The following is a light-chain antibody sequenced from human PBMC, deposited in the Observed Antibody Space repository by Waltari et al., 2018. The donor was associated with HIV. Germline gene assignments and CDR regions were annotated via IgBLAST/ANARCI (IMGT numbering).Light chain of an antibody. CDR2: KSS. V-gene: IGKV1-5*03. Sequence: DIHMTQSPSTLAASVGDRVTITCRASQGIGPYLAWYQQKPGKAPKLLIYKSSNLESGVPSRFSGSGSDTEFSLTISSLQPDDFATYYCQQYNSDFRTFGRGTKVEIK. J-gene: IGKJ1*01. CDR1: QGIGPY. CDR3: QQYNSDFRT.